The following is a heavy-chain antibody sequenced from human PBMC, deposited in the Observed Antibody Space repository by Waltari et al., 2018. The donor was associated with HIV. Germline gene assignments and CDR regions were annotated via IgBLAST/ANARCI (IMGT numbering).Heavy chain of an antibody. D-gene: IGHD6-19*01. CDR2: ISAGGTK. CDR1: VFTFGNYT. V-gene: IGHV3-48*03. J-gene: IGHJ6*02. Sequence: EVQLVESGGGLVQPGGYLRLSRAGSVFTFGNYTMTWVRQAPGKGLEWISYISAGGTKYYADSVKGRFSIARDNAKNSLYLQMNSLRAEDTAVYYGAKAVGDTSGRYWGGDVWGQGTTVTVSS. CDR3: AKAVGDTSGRYWGGDV.